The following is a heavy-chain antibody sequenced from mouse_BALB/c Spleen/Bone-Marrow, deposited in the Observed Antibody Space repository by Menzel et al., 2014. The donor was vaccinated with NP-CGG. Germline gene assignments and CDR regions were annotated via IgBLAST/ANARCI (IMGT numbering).Heavy chain of an antibody. J-gene: IGHJ2*01. V-gene: IGHV5-17*02. CDR3: ARDVPLYDVGYFDY. CDR2: ISSGSNTI. CDR1: GFTFSSFG. D-gene: IGHD2-14*01. Sequence: EVKLMESGGGLVQPGGSRKLSCAASGFTFSSFGMHWIRQAPEKGLEWVAYISSGSNTIYYEDTVKGRFTISRDNPKNTLFLQMTSLRSEDTAMYYCARDVPLYDVGYFDYWGQGTTLTVSS.